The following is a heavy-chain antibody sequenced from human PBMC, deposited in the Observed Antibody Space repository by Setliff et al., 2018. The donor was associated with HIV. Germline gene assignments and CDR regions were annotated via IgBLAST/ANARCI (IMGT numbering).Heavy chain of an antibody. Sequence: PGGSLRLSCAASGFTFSSYAMHWVRQAPGKGLEWVAVISYDGSNKYYADSVKGRFTISRDNAKNSFYLQMKSLGVEDTALYYCAREHRNSRYYQYGMDVWGQGTTVTVSS. CDR3: AREHRNSRYYQYGMDV. CDR1: GFTFSSYA. V-gene: IGHV3-30-3*01. D-gene: IGHD1-26*01. CDR2: ISYDGSNK. J-gene: IGHJ6*02.